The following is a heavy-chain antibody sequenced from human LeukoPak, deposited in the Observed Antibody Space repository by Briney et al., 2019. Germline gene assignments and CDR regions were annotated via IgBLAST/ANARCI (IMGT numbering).Heavy chain of an antibody. D-gene: IGHD5-18*01. CDR1: GFTLSSYA. CDR2: ISGSGGST. CDR3: AKDRSGIQLWSFDY. V-gene: IGHV3-23*01. J-gene: IGHJ4*02. Sequence: GGSLRLSCAASGFTLSSYAMSWVRQAPGKGLEWVSAISGSGGSTYYADSVKGRFTISRDNSKNTLYLQMNSLRAEDTAVYYCAKDRSGIQLWSFDYWGQGTLVTVSS.